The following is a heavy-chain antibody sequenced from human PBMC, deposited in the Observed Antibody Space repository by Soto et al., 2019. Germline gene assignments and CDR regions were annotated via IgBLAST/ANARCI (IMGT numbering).Heavy chain of an antibody. CDR1: GLTVSSNY. D-gene: IGHD3-22*01. CDR3: ARDSPYYYDSSGSYDAFGI. Sequence: PGGSLRLSCAASGLTVSSNYMSWVRQAPGKGLEWVSVIYSGGSTYYADSVKGRFTISRDNSKNTLYLQMNSLRAEDTAVYYCARDSPYYYDSSGSYDAFGIWGQGTMATVSS. V-gene: IGHV3-53*01. J-gene: IGHJ3*02. CDR2: IYSGGST.